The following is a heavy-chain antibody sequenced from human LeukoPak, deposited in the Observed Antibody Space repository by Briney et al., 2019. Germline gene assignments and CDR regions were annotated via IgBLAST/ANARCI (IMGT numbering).Heavy chain of an antibody. CDR3: ARGRLQPDY. J-gene: IGHJ4*02. D-gene: IGHD6-25*01. CDR1: GFTFSSYW. V-gene: IGHV3-7*01. Sequence: GSLRLSCAASGFTFSSYWMTWVRQAPGKGLEWVANIKQDGGEKNYVDSVRGRFTISRDNAKTSLYLQINSLRAEDTAVYFCARGRLQPDYWGQGTLVTVSS. CDR2: IKQDGGEK.